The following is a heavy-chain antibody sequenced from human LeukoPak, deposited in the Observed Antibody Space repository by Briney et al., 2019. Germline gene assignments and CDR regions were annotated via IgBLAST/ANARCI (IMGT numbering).Heavy chain of an antibody. CDR1: GGSVTSGIYH. J-gene: IGHJ5*02. CDR3: ARQYDDFWSGSYWFDP. Sequence: SETLSLTCTVSGGSVTSGIYHWGWIRQSPGKGLEWIGSVYFDGGTHYNPSLKSRVTISVDTSKNQFSLKLSSVTAADTAVYYCARQYDDFWSGSYWFDPWGQGTLVTVSS. V-gene: IGHV4-39*01. CDR2: VYFDGGT. D-gene: IGHD3-3*01.